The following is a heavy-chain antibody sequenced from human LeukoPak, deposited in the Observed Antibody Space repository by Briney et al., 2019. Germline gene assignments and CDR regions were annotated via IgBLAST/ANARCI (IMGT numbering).Heavy chain of an antibody. CDR3: VRGPHIAATSY. V-gene: IGHV3-7*03. CDR1: GFTFSNFG. Sequence: PGGSLRLSCVVSGFTFSNFGMNWVRQAPGKGLEWVANIKQDGSEKQYVDSVKGRFAISRDNAKKSLYLQINTLRAEDTAVYYCVRGPHIAATSYWGQGTLATVSS. D-gene: IGHD6-25*01. CDR2: IKQDGSEK. J-gene: IGHJ4*02.